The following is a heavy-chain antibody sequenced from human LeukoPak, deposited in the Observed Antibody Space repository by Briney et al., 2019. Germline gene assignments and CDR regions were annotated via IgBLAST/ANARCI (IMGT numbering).Heavy chain of an antibody. CDR2: INHSGST. CDR1: GGSFSGYY. Sequence: SETLSLTCAVYGGSFSGYYWSWIRQPPGKGLEWIGEINHSGSTNYNPSLKSRVTISVDTSKNQFSLKLSSVTAADTAVYYCARATYCGGDCYLGYYYGMDVWGQGTTVTVSS. D-gene: IGHD2-21*02. CDR3: ARATYCGGDCYLGYYYGMDV. V-gene: IGHV4-34*01. J-gene: IGHJ6*02.